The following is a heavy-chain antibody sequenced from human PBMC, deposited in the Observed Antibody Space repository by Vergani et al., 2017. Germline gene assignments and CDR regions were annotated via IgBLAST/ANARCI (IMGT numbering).Heavy chain of an antibody. CDR1: GGSISSGDYY. J-gene: IGHJ4*02. Sequence: QVQLQESGPGLVKPSQTLSLTCTVSGGSISSGDYYWSWIRQPPGKGLEWIGYIYYSGSTYYNPSLKSRVTISVDTSKNQFSLKLSSVTAADTAVYYCARVSRWFGELSCFDDWGQGTLVTVSS. CDR2: IYYSGST. CDR3: ARVSRWFGELSCFDD. D-gene: IGHD3-10*01. V-gene: IGHV4-30-4*08.